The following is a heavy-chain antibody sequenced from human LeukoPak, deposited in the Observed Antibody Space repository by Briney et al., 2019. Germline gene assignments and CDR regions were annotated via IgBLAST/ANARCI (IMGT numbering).Heavy chain of an antibody. D-gene: IGHD3-22*01. CDR2: ISYDGSNK. CDR3: AKSDGSYYYDSSGGYFDY. Sequence: PGRSLRLSCAASXFTFSDYAMHWVRQAPGKGLEWVAVISYDGSNKYYADSVKGRFTISRDNSKNTLYLQMNSLRAEDTAVYYCAKSDGSYYYDSSGGYFDYWGQGTLVTVSS. J-gene: IGHJ4*02. V-gene: IGHV3-30*18. CDR1: XFTFSDYA.